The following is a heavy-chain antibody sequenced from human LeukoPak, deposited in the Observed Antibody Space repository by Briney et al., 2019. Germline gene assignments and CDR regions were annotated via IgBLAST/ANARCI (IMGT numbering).Heavy chain of an antibody. Sequence: GESLKISCKGSGYSFTSYWIAWVRQMPGKGLEWMGIIYPGDSDTRYSPSFKGQVTISADKSISTAYQQWSGLKASDTAMYYCARQIGSSGYFDFWGQGTLVTVSS. CDR3: ARQIGSSGYFDF. V-gene: IGHV5-51*01. J-gene: IGHJ4*02. CDR1: GYSFTSYW. D-gene: IGHD6-19*01. CDR2: IYPGDSDT.